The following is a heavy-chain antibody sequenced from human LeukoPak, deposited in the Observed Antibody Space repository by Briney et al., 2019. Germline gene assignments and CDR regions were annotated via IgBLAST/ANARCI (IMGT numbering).Heavy chain of an antibody. D-gene: IGHD2-15*01. CDR3: ARETKGYCSGGSCYDAFDI. CDR2: IYSSGST. Sequence: SQTLSLTCTVSGGSISSGSYYWNWLRQPAGTGLEWVGRIYSSGSTNYNPSLKSRVTISVDTSKNQFSLKLNSVTAADTAVYYCARETKGYCSGGSCYDAFDIWGQGTMVTVSS. J-gene: IGHJ3*02. V-gene: IGHV4-61*02. CDR1: GGSISSGSYY.